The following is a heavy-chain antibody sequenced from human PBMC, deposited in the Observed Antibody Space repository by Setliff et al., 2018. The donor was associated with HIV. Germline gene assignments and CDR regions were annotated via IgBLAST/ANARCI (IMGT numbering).Heavy chain of an antibody. CDR1: GDSISNHY. V-gene: IGHV4-59*11. D-gene: IGHD3-22*01. CDR3: ARAGDSRAYYSLDS. J-gene: IGHJ4*02. Sequence: SETLSLTCNVSGDSISNHYWNWIRQPPGKGLEWIATIYNSGNSVSNPSLKSRVTISVDTSKNQFSLTLNSVTAADTAVYYCARAGDSRAYYSLDSWGQGTLVTVSS. CDR2: IYNSGNS.